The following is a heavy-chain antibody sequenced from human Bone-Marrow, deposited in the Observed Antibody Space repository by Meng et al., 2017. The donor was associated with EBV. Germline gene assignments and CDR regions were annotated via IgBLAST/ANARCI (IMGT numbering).Heavy chain of an antibody. J-gene: IGHJ4*02. CDR3: ARGVSIVVVPAAIYY. CDR2: INPSGGST. D-gene: IGHD2-2*01. V-gene: IGHV1-46*01. Sequence: QVQLVQSGAEVKKPGASWKVSCKASGYTFTSYYMHWVRQAPGQGLEWMGIINPSGGSTSYAQKFQGRVTMTRDTSTSTVYMELSSLRSEDTAVYYCARGVSIVVVPAAIYYWGQGTLVTVSS. CDR1: GYTFTSYY.